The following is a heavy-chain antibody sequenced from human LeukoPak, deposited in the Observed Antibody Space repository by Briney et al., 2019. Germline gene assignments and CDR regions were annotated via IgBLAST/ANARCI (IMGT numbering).Heavy chain of an antibody. V-gene: IGHV3-23*01. CDR2: ISGSGGST. D-gene: IGHD2-21*02. Sequence: PGGSLRLSCAASGFTFSTYGMSWVRQAPGKGLEWVSAISGSGGSTYYADSVKGRFTISRDNSKNTLYLQMNSLRAEDTAVYYCARKKCGGDCNSFNWFDPWGQGTLVTVSS. CDR1: GFTFSTYG. J-gene: IGHJ5*02. CDR3: ARKKCGGDCNSFNWFDP.